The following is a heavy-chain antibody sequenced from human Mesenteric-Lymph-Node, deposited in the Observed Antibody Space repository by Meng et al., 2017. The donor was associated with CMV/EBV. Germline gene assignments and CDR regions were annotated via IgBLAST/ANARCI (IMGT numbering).Heavy chain of an antibody. V-gene: IGHV3-30*04. Sequence: GGSLRLSCAASGFTFSSYAMHWVRQAPGKGLEWVAVISYDGSNKYYADSVNGRFTISRDNSKNTLYLQMSSLRAEDTAVYYCAKDMRGGPLRDFDYWSQGTLVTVSS. D-gene: IGHD3-16*01. J-gene: IGHJ4*02. CDR3: AKDMRGGPLRDFDY. CDR1: GFTFSSYA. CDR2: ISYDGSNK.